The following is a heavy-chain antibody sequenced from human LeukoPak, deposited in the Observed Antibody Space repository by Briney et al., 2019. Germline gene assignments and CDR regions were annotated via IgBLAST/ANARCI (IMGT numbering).Heavy chain of an antibody. Sequence: GESLKISCKGSGYSFTSYWISWVRQMPGKGLEWMGRIDPGDSYTNYSPSFQGHVTISADKSIRTAYLQWSSLQASDTGMYYCARLQGYWFDPWGQGTLVTVSS. CDR2: IDPGDSYT. CDR1: GYSFTSYW. CDR3: ARLQGYWFDP. J-gene: IGHJ5*02. V-gene: IGHV5-10-1*01.